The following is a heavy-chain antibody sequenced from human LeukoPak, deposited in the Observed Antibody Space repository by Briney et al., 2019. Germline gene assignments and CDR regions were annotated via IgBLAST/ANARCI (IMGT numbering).Heavy chain of an antibody. V-gene: IGHV3-48*01. CDR2: ISSSSSII. D-gene: IGHD5-18*01. CDR1: GFTFSSYS. Sequence: GGSLRLSCAGSGFTFSSYSMNWVRQAPGKGLEWVSYISSSSSIIDSADSVKGRFTIARDNAKNSLYLQMNSLRAEDTAVYYCARARGYSYGYSDYWGQGTLVTVSS. J-gene: IGHJ4*02. CDR3: ARARGYSYGYSDY.